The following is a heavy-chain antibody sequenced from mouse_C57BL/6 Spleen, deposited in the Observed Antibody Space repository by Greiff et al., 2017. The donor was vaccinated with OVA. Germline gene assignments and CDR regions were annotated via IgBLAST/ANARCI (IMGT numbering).Heavy chain of an antibody. V-gene: IGHV1-15*01. CDR2: IDTETGGT. CDR3: TRREQRGGFDY. J-gene: IGHJ2*02. D-gene: IGHD6-1*01. Sequence: VQVVESGAELVRPGASVTLSCKASGYTFTDYEMHWVKQTPVHGLEWIGAIDTETGGTAYNQKFKGKAILTADKSSSTSYMELRSLTSEVSSVYFCTRREQRGGFDYWGQGTSLTVSS. CDR1: GYTFTDYE.